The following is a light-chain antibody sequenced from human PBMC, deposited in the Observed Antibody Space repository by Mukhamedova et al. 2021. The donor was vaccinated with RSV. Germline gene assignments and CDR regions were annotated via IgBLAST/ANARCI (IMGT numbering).Light chain of an antibody. V-gene: IGKV3-15*01. CDR2: GAS. CDR3: HQYYTWPT. Sequence: HGEAPTLLIYGASSRATDIPPRFVGSGSATDFTLTITNLQSEDVATYYCHQYYTWPTFGQGTKLDIK. J-gene: IGKJ2*01.